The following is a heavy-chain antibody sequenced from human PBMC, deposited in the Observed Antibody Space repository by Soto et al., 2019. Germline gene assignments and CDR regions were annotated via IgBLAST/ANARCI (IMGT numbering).Heavy chain of an antibody. V-gene: IGHV3-15*01. D-gene: IGHD3-3*01. J-gene: IGHJ4*02. Sequence: GGSLRLSCAASGFTFNNAWMSWVRQAPGKGLEWVGRIKSKTHGETIDYGAPVKGRFTISRDDSKNTLYLEMNSLKIEDTAVYHCTSFGVVNEWGQGTLVTVSS. CDR3: TSFGVVNE. CDR2: IKSKTHGETI. CDR1: GFTFNNAW.